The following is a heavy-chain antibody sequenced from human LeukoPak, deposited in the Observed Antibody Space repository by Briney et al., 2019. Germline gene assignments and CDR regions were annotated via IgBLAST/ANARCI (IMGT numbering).Heavy chain of an antibody. CDR3: ARDPLGYNWGFVR. D-gene: IGHD1-20*01. V-gene: IGHV3-21*01. J-gene: IGHJ4*02. Sequence: GGSLRLSCAASGFTFSSYSMNWVRQAPGKGLEWVSSISSSTSYIYYADSVKGRFTISRDNAKSSLYLQMNSLRAEDTAVYYCARDPLGYNWGFVRWGQGTLVTVSS. CDR2: ISSSTSYI. CDR1: GFTFSSYS.